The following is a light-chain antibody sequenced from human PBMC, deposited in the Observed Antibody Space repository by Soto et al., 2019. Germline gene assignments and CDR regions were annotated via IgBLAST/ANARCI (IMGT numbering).Light chain of an antibody. Sequence: DIQMTQSPPTLSASVGDRVTITCRASQSISSSLAWYQQKPGEAPQLLIYDASRLESGVPSRFRGSGSGTEFTLTISSLQTDDFASYYCQQYNTYSETFGQGTKVEIQ. V-gene: IGKV1-5*01. J-gene: IGKJ1*01. CDR1: QSISSS. CDR2: DAS. CDR3: QQYNTYSET.